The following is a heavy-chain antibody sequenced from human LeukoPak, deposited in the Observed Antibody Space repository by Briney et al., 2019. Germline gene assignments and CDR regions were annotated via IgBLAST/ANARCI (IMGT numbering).Heavy chain of an antibody. CDR2: INPNSGGT. V-gene: IGHV1-2*02. CDR3: AREIAPTGHGPDAFGI. CDR1: GYTFTGYY. D-gene: IGHD3-22*01. J-gene: IGHJ3*02. Sequence: GASVKVSCKASGYTFTGYYMHWVRQAPGQGLEWMGWINPNSGGTNYAQKFQGRVTMTRDTSISTAYMELSRLRSDDTAVYYCAREIAPTGHGPDAFGIWGQGTMVTVSS.